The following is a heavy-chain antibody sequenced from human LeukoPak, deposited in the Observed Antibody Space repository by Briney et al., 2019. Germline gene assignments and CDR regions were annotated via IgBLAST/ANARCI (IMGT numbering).Heavy chain of an antibody. V-gene: IGHV4-38-2*02. D-gene: IGHD2-2*02. CDR2: VYKSGNT. J-gene: IGHJ4*02. CDR1: GYSISTGYY. Sequence: SETLSLTCTVSGYSISTGYYWGWIRQPPGKGLEWIGSVYKSGNTYYNPALESRVIISVDTSKNQFSLKLSSVTAADTVVYYCTRVVPAAISPPRWGQGTLVTVSS. CDR3: TRVVPAAISPPR.